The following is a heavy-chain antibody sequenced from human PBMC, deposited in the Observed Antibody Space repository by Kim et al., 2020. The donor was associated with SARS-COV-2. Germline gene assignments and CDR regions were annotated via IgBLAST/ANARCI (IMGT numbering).Heavy chain of an antibody. V-gene: IGHV3-30*01. J-gene: IGHJ4*02. D-gene: IGHD5-12*01. CDR3: ARDEGDMVATSLPDY. Sequence: DSVKGRFTISRDNSKNTLYLQMNSLRAEDTAVYYCARDEGDMVATSLPDYWGQGTLVTVSS.